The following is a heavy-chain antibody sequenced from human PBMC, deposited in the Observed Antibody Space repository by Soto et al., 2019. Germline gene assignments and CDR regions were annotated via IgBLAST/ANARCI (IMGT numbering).Heavy chain of an antibody. J-gene: IGHJ4*02. V-gene: IGHV1-46*01. CDR2: INPGSGAT. CDR3: ARVSGRYLPFDY. D-gene: IGHD1-26*01. Sequence: QVHLVQSGAEVKEPGASVNVSCKASGYAFSNYYLHWVRQAPGQGPEWLGIINPGSGATSCAQKVQGRITMTRDRSTSTVYMEMSSLRSDDTAVYYCARVSGRYLPFDYWGQGTLVTVSS. CDR1: GYAFSNYY.